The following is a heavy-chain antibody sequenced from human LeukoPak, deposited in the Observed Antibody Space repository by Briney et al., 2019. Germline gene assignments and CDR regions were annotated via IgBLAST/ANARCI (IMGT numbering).Heavy chain of an antibody. Sequence: GESLKISCKASGYNFTTYWIAWVRQMPGKGLECMGIIYPDDSDTRYSPTFQGQVSISADKSTSTAYLQWSSLKAPDTAMYYCARRPAGAAGLFFDYWGQGTLVTVSS. J-gene: IGHJ4*02. CDR1: GYNFTTYW. CDR3: ARRPAGAAGLFFDY. D-gene: IGHD6-19*01. CDR2: IYPDDSDT. V-gene: IGHV5-51*01.